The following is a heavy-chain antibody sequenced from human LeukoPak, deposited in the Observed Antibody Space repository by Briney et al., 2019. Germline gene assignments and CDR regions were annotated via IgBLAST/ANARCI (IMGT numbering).Heavy chain of an antibody. CDR3: ARDSFRGYDSSGYYWEYFDY. CDR2: IIPIFGTA. CDR1: GGTFSSYA. D-gene: IGHD3-22*01. J-gene: IGHJ4*02. V-gene: IGHV1-69*05. Sequence: SVKVSCKASGGTFSSYAISWVRQAPGQGLELMGRIIPIFGTANYAQTFQGRVTITTDESTSTAFMELSSLRSEDTAVYYCARDSFRGYDSSGYYWEYFDYWGQGALVTVSS.